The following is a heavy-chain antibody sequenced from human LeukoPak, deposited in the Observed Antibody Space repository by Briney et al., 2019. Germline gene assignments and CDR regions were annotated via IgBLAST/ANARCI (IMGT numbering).Heavy chain of an antibody. D-gene: IGHD2-8*01. J-gene: IGHJ6*02. Sequence: PGGSLRLSCAASGFTFSSYGIHWVRQAPGKGLEWVAVIWYDGSNKYYADSVKGRFTISRDNSKNTLYLQMNSLRAEDTAVYYCARAPRYCTNGVCYYYYYYGMDVWGQGTTVTVSS. CDR2: IWYDGSNK. CDR1: GFTFSSYG. CDR3: ARAPRYCTNGVCYYYYYYGMDV. V-gene: IGHV3-33*01.